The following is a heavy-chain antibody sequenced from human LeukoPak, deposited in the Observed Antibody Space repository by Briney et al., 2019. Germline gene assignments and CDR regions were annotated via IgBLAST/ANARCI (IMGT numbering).Heavy chain of an antibody. Sequence: GGSLRLSCAASGFTSENYYMNWVRQAPGKGLEWVPSISGSGSSIYYADSLLGRFTISRDNAKNSLYLQMNSLRDEDTAVYFCARAPFRDYFGSGSYFDFWGRGTLVTVSS. J-gene: IGHJ4*02. D-gene: IGHD3-10*01. CDR3: ARAPFRDYFGSGSYFDF. V-gene: IGHV3-21*01. CDR1: GFTSENYY. CDR2: ISGSGSSI.